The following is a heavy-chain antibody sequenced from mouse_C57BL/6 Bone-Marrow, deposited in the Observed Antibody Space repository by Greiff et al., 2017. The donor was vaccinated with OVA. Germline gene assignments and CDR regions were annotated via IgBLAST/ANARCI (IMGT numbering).Heavy chain of an antibody. V-gene: IGHV2-6-1*01. CDR3: ARQAYYRDYYAMDY. CDR1: GFSLTSYG. J-gene: IGHJ4*01. D-gene: IGHD2-14*01. CDR2: IWSDGST. Sequence: VKLMESGPGLVAPSQSLSITCTVSGFSLTSYGVHWVRQPPGKGLEWLVVIWSDGSTTYNSALKSRLSISKDNSKSQVFLKMNSLQTDDTAMYYCARQAYYRDYYAMDYWGQGTSVTVSS.